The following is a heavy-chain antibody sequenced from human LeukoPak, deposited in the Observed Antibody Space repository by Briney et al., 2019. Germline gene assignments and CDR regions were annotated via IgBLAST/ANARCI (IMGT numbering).Heavy chain of an antibody. CDR1: GFTFSDYY. D-gene: IGHD3-3*01. CDR2: ISSSGSTI. Sequence: PGGSLRLSCAASGFTFSDYYMSWIRQAPGKGLEWVSYISSSGSTIYYADSVKGRFTISRDNAKNSLYLQMNSLRAEDTALYHCARDGKRVTTQFYYYGIDLWGQGTRSPSP. CDR3: ARDGKRVTTQFYYYGIDL. V-gene: IGHV3-11*01. J-gene: IGHJ6*02.